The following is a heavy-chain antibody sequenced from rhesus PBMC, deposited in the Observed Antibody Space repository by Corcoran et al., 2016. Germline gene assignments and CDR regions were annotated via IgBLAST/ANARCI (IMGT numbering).Heavy chain of an antibody. Sequence: QVQLQESGPGLVKPSATLSLTCTVSGISIPTNYWTWIRPSPGKGLEWIGYVSGSSGSTSYNPSLNSRVTISKDTSENQFYLRLNSMTAADTAVYYCARDAVSLDVWGRGLLVTVSS. CDR3: ARDAVSLDV. J-gene: IGHJ5-2*02. V-gene: IGHV4-147*01. CDR1: GISIPTNY. CDR2: VSGSSGST.